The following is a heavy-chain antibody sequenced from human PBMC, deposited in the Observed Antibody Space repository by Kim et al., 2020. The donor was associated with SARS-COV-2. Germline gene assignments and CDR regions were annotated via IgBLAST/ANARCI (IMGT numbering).Heavy chain of an antibody. V-gene: IGHV5-10-1*01. CDR2: IDPSDSYT. Sequence: GESLKISCKGSGYSFTSYWISWVRQMPGKGLEWMGRIDPSDSYTNYSPSFQGHVTISADKSISTAYLQWSSLKASDTAMYYCARSWVFKNWFDPWGQGTLVTVSS. J-gene: IGHJ5*02. D-gene: IGHD6-13*01. CDR3: ARSWVFKNWFDP. CDR1: GYSFTSYW.